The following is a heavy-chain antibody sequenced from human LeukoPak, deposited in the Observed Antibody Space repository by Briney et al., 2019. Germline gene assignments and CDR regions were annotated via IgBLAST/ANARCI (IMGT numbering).Heavy chain of an antibody. V-gene: IGHV4-59*12. J-gene: IGHJ5*02. D-gene: IGHD3-10*01. CDR3: ARAVQDYYGSGSYYTAWFDP. Sequence: SETLSLTCTVSGGSMRSYYWSWIRQPPGKGLEWIGYIYYSGSTNYNPSLKSRVTISIDTSKNQFSLKLSSVTAADTAVYYCARAVQDYYGSGSYYTAWFDPWGQGTLVTVSS. CDR1: GGSMRSYY. CDR2: IYYSGST.